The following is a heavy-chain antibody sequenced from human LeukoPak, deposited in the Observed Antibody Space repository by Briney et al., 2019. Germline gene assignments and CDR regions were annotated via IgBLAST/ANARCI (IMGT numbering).Heavy chain of an antibody. CDR2: IYYSGST. V-gene: IGHV4-39*07. J-gene: IGHJ6*02. D-gene: IGHD3-3*01. CDR1: GGSISSSSYY. Sequence: SETLSLTCTVSGGSISSSSYYWGWIRQPPGKGLEWIGSIYYSGSTYYNPSLKSRVTISVDTSKNQFSLKLSSVTAADTAVYYCARVGVTILAYYYYYGMDVWGQGTTVTVSS. CDR3: ARVGVTILAYYYYYGMDV.